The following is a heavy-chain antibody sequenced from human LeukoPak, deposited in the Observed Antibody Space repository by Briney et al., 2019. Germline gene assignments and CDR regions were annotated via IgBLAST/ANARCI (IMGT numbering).Heavy chain of an antibody. CDR1: GFTFDDYS. Sequence: GSLRLSCAASGFTFDDYSIYWVRQAPGKGLEWVSLIRGDGGATYYADSVKGRFTISRDNSKNSLYLQMNSLRTDDTALYYCAKENMVRGVVSYWGQGTLVAVSS. CDR3: AKENMVRGVVSY. CDR2: IRGDGGAT. J-gene: IGHJ4*02. V-gene: IGHV3-43*02. D-gene: IGHD3-10*01.